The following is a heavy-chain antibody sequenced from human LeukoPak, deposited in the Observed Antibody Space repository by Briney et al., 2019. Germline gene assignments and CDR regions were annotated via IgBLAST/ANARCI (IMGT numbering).Heavy chain of an antibody. V-gene: IGHV4-39*01. J-gene: IGHJ4*01. Sequence: SSETLSLTCSVSGGSISTDMSHWAWIRQPPGKAPEWIGSIYHTGTTSYNPSLRSRVTIFADTSTNQFSLKLKSVTGTDTAFYYCARYPAAKLHTISLRQFAHWGHGILVTVSS. D-gene: IGHD3-9*01. CDR3: ARYPAAKLHTISLRQFAH. CDR2: IYHTGTT. CDR1: GGSISTDMSH.